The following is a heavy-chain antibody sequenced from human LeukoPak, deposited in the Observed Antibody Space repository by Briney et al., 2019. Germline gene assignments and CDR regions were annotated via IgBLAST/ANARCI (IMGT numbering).Heavy chain of an antibody. D-gene: IGHD6-13*01. CDR1: GFTFSSYS. CDR2: ISSSSSTI. CDR3: AMDSSSWAYYYYYMDV. J-gene: IGHJ6*03. Sequence: GGSLRLSCAASGFTFSSYSMNWVHQAPGKGLEWVSYISSSSSTIYYADSVKGRFTISRDNAKNSLYLQMNSLRDEDTAVYCCAMDSSSWAYYYYYMDVWGKGTTVTVSS. V-gene: IGHV3-48*02.